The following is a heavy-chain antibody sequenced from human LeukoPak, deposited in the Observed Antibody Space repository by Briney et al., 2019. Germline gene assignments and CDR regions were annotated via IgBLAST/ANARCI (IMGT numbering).Heavy chain of an antibody. CDR1: GYSISSGYY. Sequence: SETLSLTCAVSGYSISSGYYWGWIQQPPGKGLEWIGSIYHSGSTYYNPSLKSRVTISVDTSKNQFSLKLSSVTAADTAVYYCARPSSGYQGSWFDPWGQGTLVTVSS. CDR3: ARPSSGYQGSWFDP. V-gene: IGHV4-38-2*01. J-gene: IGHJ5*02. CDR2: IYHSGST. D-gene: IGHD3-22*01.